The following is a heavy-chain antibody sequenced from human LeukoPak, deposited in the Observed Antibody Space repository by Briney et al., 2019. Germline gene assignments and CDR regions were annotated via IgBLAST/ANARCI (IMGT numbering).Heavy chain of an antibody. CDR1: GGTFSSYA. V-gene: IGHV1-69*04. CDR3: ARERGAYSSSSLNWFDP. D-gene: IGHD6-6*01. Sequence: ASVNVSCKASGGTFSSYAISWVRQAPGQGLEWMGRIIPILGIANYVQKFQGRVTITADKSTSTAYMELSSLRSEDTAVYYCARERGAYSSSSLNWFDPWGQGTLVTVSS. CDR2: IIPILGIA. J-gene: IGHJ5*02.